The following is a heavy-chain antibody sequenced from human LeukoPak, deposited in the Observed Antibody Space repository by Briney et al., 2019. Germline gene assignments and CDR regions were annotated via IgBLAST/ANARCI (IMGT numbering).Heavy chain of an antibody. V-gene: IGHV3-23*01. CDR2: ISGSGGST. CDR1: GFTFSSYA. CDR3: AKDMAVAGTGDY. J-gene: IGHJ4*02. Sequence: GGSLRLSCAASGFTFSSYAMSWVRQAPGKGLEWVSAISGSGGSTYYADSVKGRFTISRDNSKNTLYLQMNSLRAEGTAVYYCAKDMAVAGTGDYWGQGTLVTVSS. D-gene: IGHD6-19*01.